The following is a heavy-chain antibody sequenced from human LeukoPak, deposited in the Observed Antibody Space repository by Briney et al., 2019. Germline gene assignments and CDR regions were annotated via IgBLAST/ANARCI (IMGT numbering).Heavy chain of an antibody. CDR1: GGTFSSYA. J-gene: IGHJ3*02. CDR2: IIPIFGTA. D-gene: IGHD5-18*01. Sequence: ASVKVSCKASGGTFSSYAISWVRQAPGQGLEWMGGIIPIFGTANYAQKFQGRVTNTADKSTSTAYMELSSLRSEDTAVYYCARDRNYSPTAFDIWGQGTMVTVSS. V-gene: IGHV1-69*06. CDR3: ARDRNYSPTAFDI.